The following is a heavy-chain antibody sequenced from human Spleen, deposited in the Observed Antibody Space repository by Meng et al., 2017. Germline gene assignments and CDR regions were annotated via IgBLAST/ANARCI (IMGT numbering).Heavy chain of an antibody. CDR3: VTRGNPYLNC. CDR2: INTYTGKT. Sequence: GQLVQCGAEVKKPGASVKVSCDASGYTLSRDGFSWVRQAPGQGLEWLGWINTYTGKTDYAQKFQGRVTLTTDTFTSTAYMELRSLRSDDTAVYYCVTRGNPYLNCWGQGTLVTVSS. CDR1: GYTLSRDG. J-gene: IGHJ4*02. V-gene: IGHV1-18*01.